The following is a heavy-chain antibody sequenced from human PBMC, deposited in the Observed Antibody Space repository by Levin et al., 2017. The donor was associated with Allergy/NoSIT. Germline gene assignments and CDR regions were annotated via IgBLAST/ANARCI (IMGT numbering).Heavy chain of an antibody. Sequence: GGSLRLSCAASGFTFSSYAMHWVRQAPGKGLEWVAVISYDGSNKYYADSVRGRFTISRDNSKNTLYLQMNSLRAEDTAVYYCARGLEGYYGSGSYYMTGPIEYGMDGWGQGTTVTVSS. CDR1: GFTFSSYA. D-gene: IGHD3-10*01. V-gene: IGHV3-30*04. J-gene: IGHJ6*02. CDR2: ISYDGSNK. CDR3: ARGLEGYYGSGSYYMTGPIEYGMDG.